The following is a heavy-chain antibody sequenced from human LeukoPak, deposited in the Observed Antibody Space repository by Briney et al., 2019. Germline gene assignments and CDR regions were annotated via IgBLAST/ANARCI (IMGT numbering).Heavy chain of an antibody. Sequence: ALVKVSCKASGYTFTSYGISWVRQAPGQGLEWMGWINTYNGDTNYIQKFQGRVTVTTDTSTTTAYMESLRSDDTAVYYCARRGLDYWGQGTLVTVSS. V-gene: IGHV1-18*01. D-gene: IGHD3-16*01. CDR2: INTYNGDT. J-gene: IGHJ4*02. CDR3: ARRGLDY. CDR1: GYTFTSYG.